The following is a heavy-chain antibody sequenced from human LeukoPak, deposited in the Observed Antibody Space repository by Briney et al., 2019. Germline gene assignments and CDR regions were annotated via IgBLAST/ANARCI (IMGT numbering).Heavy chain of an antibody. V-gene: IGHV3-23*01. Sequence: GGSLRLSCAASGFTFSSYAMSWVRQAPGKGLEWVSAISGSGGGTYYADSVKGRFTISRDNSKNTLYLQMNSLRAEDTAVYYCAKGGGITIFGVVYDYWGQGTLVTVSS. CDR1: GFTFSSYA. CDR3: AKGGGITIFGVVYDY. J-gene: IGHJ4*02. D-gene: IGHD3-3*01. CDR2: ISGSGGGT.